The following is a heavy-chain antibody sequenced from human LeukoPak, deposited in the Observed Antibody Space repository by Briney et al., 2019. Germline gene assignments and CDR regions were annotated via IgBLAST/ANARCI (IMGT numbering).Heavy chain of an antibody. D-gene: IGHD1-26*01. CDR1: GFTFSSHG. CDR2: IRYDGSNK. Sequence: GGSLRLSCAASGFTFSSHGMHWVRQAPGKGLEWVAFIRYDGSNKYYADSVKGRFTISRDNSKNTLYLQMNSLRAEDTAVYYCAKVGATLRTFDIWGQGTMVTVSS. CDR3: AKVGATLRTFDI. V-gene: IGHV3-30*02. J-gene: IGHJ3*02.